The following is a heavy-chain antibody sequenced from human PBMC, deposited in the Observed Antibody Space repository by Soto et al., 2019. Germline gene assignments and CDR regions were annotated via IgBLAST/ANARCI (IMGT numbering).Heavy chain of an antibody. CDR3: ARVYPCSGWTYHYYGMDG. CDR1: GFTFSSYW. CDR2: IKQDGSEK. D-gene: IGHD6-19*01. V-gene: IGHV3-7*01. J-gene: IGHJ6*02. Sequence: EVQLVESGGGLVQPGGSLRLSCVASGFTFSSYWMSWVRQAPGKRLEWVANIKQDGSEKYYVDSVKDRFTISRDNAKNSLYLHRNSLRAEDSAVYYCARVYPCSGWTYHYYGMDGWGQGTTVTVSS.